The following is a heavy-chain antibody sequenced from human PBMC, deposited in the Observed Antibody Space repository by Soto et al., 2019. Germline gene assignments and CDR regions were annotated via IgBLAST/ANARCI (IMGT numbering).Heavy chain of an antibody. D-gene: IGHD3-22*01. CDR1: GGSISSYY. V-gene: IGHV4-59*01. CDR3: ASSPRDSSGHHPLLSFDY. Sequence: SETLSLTCTVSGGSISSYYWSWIRQPPGKGLEWIGYIYYSGSTNYNPSLKSRVTISVDTSKNQFSLKLSSVTAADTAVYYCASSPRDSSGHHPLLSFDYWGQGTLVTVSS. J-gene: IGHJ4*02. CDR2: IYYSGST.